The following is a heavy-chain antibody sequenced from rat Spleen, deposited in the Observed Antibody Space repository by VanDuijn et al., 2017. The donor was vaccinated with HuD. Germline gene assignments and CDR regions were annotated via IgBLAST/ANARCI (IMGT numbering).Heavy chain of an antibody. CDR1: GFTFSNSY. Sequence: EVQLVESGGGLVQPGRSMKLSCAASGFTFSNSYMAWVRQAPTKGLEWVASISTGGGNTYYRDSVKGRFTISRDNAKSTLNRQMDGLRAEDTATYYCARGGVAASVMDAWGQGASVTVSS. CDR3: ARGGVAASVMDA. V-gene: IGHV5-25*01. D-gene: IGHD1-2*01. J-gene: IGHJ4*01. CDR2: ISTGGGNT.